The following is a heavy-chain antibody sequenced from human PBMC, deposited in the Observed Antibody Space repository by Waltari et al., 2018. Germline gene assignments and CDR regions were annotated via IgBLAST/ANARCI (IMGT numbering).Heavy chain of an antibody. CDR2: ISGSGGYT. V-gene: IGHV3-23*01. CDR1: GFTFSNYA. CDR3: AKASTYYFDSTTHFDY. J-gene: IGHJ4*02. Sequence: EVQMLESGGGLVQPGGSLKLSCAASGFTFSNYAMSWVRQAPGKGLDWVATISGSGGYTYYPESVKGRFTISRDNSKNTLFLQMNSLRAEDTAVYYCAKASTYYFDSTTHFDYWGQGTLVTVSS. D-gene: IGHD3-22*01.